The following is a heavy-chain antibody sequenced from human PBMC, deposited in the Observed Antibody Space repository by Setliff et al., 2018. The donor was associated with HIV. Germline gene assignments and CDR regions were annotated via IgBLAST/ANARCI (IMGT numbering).Heavy chain of an antibody. J-gene: IGHJ4*02. CDR2: INHSGST. CDR3: ASGGVCDY. Sequence: SETLSLTCGVYGGSFSDYFWSWIRQSPGKGLEWIGEINHSGSTNYNPSLKSRVTISVDTSKNQFSLKLRSVRAEDTAVYYCASGGVCDYWGQGTLVTVSS. D-gene: IGHD3-16*01. V-gene: IGHV4-34*01. CDR1: GGSFSDYF.